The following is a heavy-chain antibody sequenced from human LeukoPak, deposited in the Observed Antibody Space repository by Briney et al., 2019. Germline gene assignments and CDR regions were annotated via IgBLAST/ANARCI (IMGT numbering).Heavy chain of an antibody. D-gene: IGHD6-25*01. CDR2: IYSGGST. V-gene: IGHV3-53*04. CDR3: ARGPRFSSGHAFDI. J-gene: IGHJ3*02. CDR1: GFTFSNYW. Sequence: PGGSLRLSCAASGFTFSNYWMSWVRQAPGKGLEWVSVIYSGGSTYYADSVKGRFTISRHNSKNTLYLQMNSLRAEDTAVYYCARGPRFSSGHAFDIWGQGTMVTVSS.